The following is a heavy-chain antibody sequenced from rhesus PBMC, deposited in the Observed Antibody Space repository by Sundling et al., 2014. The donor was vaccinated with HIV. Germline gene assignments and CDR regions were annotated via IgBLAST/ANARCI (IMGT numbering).Heavy chain of an antibody. Sequence: EVQLVESGGGLAKPGGSLRLSCAASGFTFSSYYIYWVRQAPGKGLEWVSAIDTDGGSTYYADSVKGRFTISRDNSKNTLSLQMNSLRAEDTAVYYCAKGGYYGSTYGYFGLDSWGQGVVVTVSS. J-gene: IGHJ6*01. CDR3: AKGGYYGSTYGYFGLDS. V-gene: IGHV3S42*01. D-gene: IGHD4-29*01. CDR2: IDTDGGST. CDR1: GFTFSSYY.